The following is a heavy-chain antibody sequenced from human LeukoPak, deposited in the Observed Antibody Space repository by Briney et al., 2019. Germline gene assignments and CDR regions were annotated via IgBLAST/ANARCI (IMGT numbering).Heavy chain of an antibody. Sequence: PSETLSLTCTVSGDSIGSNPSYWAWIRQPPGKGLEWIGSVFYTGSTYLNPSLQSRVTISVDTSKNQFSLILTSVTAAETALYYCARIGFGANSHLKWFFDLWGRGTQVTVYS. CDR3: ARIGFGANSHLKWFFDL. CDR1: GDSIGSNPSY. D-gene: IGHD4-23*01. CDR2: VFYTGST. V-gene: IGHV4-39*01. J-gene: IGHJ2*01.